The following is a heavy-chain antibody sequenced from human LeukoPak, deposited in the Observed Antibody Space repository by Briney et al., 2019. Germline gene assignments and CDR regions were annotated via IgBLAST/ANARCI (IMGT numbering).Heavy chain of an antibody. CDR2: ISAYNGNT. CDR3: ARDFLPLVVAAFNWFDP. Sequence: GASVKVSCKASGYTFTSYGISWVRQAPGQGLEWMGWISAYNGNTNYAQKLQGRVTMTTDTSTSTAYMELRSLRSDDTAVYYCARDFLPLVVAAFNWFDPWGQGTLVTVSS. V-gene: IGHV1-18*01. D-gene: IGHD2-15*01. J-gene: IGHJ5*02. CDR1: GYTFTSYG.